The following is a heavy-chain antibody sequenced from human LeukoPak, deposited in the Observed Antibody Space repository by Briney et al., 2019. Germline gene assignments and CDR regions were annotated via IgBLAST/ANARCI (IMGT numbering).Heavy chain of an antibody. CDR1: GFTFSSYW. CDR2: IKQDGSEK. V-gene: IGHV3-7*03. D-gene: IGHD2-2*02. J-gene: IGHJ4*02. Sequence: QTGGSLRLSCAASGFTFSSYWMSWVRQAPGKGLEWVANIKQDGSEKYYVDSVKGRFTISRDNAKNSLYLQMNSLRSEDTAVYYCARDQPLGYCSSTSCYTGDGSWGQGTLVTVSS. CDR3: ARDQPLGYCSSTSCYTGDGS.